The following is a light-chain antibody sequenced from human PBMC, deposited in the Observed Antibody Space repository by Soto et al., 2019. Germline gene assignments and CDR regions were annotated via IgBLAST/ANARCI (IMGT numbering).Light chain of an antibody. CDR3: QQSYSTLIT. Sequence: IQLTQSPSSLSASVGDRFSITCRASQDISSYLGWYQQKPGKAPKLLIYAASTLQRGVPSRFSGSGSGTEFTLTISSLQPDDFATYYCQQSYSTLITFGQGTRLEIK. CDR2: AAS. CDR1: QDISSY. J-gene: IGKJ5*01. V-gene: IGKV1-9*01.